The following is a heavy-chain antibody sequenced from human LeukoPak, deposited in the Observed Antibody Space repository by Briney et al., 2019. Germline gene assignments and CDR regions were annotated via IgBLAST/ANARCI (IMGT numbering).Heavy chain of an antibody. J-gene: IGHJ4*02. Sequence: PGGSLRLSCAASRFTFSYFAMHWVRQAPGKGLEWVAVLSDDGSNKFYADSVKGRFTISRDNSKNTLYLQMNSLRAEDTAFYYCAKGPHSSSWYYFDSWGQGTLVTVSS. D-gene: IGHD6-13*01. CDR2: LSDDGSNK. V-gene: IGHV3-30*18. CDR3: AKGPHSSSWYYFDS. CDR1: RFTFSYFA.